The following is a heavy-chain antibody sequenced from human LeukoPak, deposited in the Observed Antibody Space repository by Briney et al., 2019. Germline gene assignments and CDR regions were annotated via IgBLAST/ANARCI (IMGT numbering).Heavy chain of an antibody. CDR1: GGTLTSGGYS. J-gene: IGHJ5*02. CDR3: ARIRISSTSQNYFDP. CDR2: IYYSGSA. Sequence: SQTLSLTCAVSGGTLTSGGYSWSWIRQSPGKALEWIGYIYYSGSAYYDPSLKSRVDISFDTSKNQFSLRMTSVTAADSAIYFCARIRISSTSQNYFDPWGQGTLVTVSS. V-gene: IGHV4-30-4*07. D-gene: IGHD2-2*01.